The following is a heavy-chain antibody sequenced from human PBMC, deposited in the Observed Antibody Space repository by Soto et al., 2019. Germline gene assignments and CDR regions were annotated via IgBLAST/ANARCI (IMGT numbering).Heavy chain of an antibody. CDR3: ARVERGTATTVVDAFDI. CDR2: MSHSGGT. D-gene: IGHD1-1*01. Sequence: QVQLQQWGAGLLKPSETLSLTCAVYGGFVSSGSYYWSWIRQPPGKGLEWIGEMSHSGGTNFNPSPTSRVTISVDTAKNQFSLKMSSVTAADTALYYCARVERGTATTVVDAFDIWGPGTMVTVSS. J-gene: IGHJ3*02. V-gene: IGHV4-34*01. CDR1: GGFVSSGSYY.